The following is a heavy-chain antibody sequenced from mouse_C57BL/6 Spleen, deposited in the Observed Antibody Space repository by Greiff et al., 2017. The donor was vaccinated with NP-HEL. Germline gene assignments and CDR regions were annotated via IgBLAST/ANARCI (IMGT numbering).Heavy chain of an antibody. J-gene: IGHJ1*03. Sequence: EVQRVESGGGLVKPGGSLKLSCAASGFTFSSYAMSWVRQTPEKRLEWVATISDGGSYTYYPDNVKGRFTISRDNAKNNLYLQMSHLKSEDTAMYYCARDPYDYDVRWYFDVWGTGTTVTVSS. CDR1: GFTFSSYA. CDR2: ISDGGSYT. D-gene: IGHD2-4*01. V-gene: IGHV5-4*01. CDR3: ARDPYDYDVRWYFDV.